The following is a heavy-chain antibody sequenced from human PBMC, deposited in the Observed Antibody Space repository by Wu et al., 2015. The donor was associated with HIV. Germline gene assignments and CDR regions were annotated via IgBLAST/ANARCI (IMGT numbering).Heavy chain of an antibody. CDR1: TYTFRTYG. CDR2: LSAHNGNT. V-gene: IGHV1-18*01. Sequence: QTHLRQSGPEVKRPGASVRVSCMASTYTFRTYGLAWVRQAPGQGLEWMGWLSAHNGNTNYAQKFQDRITISTDTSAKTAYLQLRSLKSDDTAMYYCTRDLGRSWSRFFQHWGQGTLIIVSS. J-gene: IGHJ1*01. D-gene: IGHD6-13*01. CDR3: TRDLGRSWSRFFQH.